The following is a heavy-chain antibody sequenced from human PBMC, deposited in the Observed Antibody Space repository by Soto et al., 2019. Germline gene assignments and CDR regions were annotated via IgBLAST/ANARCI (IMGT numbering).Heavy chain of an antibody. D-gene: IGHD3-3*01. Sequence: GGSLRLSCAASAFTLSSYCKCWVRLAPGKGLGWVGSIKHDAGETYYLDSVKGRFTVTRDNAKNSLYLKMDSLRVEDTAMYYCARDVVKRSYYDFWSGSLFWGQGSLVTVSS. J-gene: IGHJ4*02. CDR3: ARDVVKRSYYDFWSGSLF. V-gene: IGHV3-7*01. CDR2: IKHDAGET. CDR1: AFTLSSYC.